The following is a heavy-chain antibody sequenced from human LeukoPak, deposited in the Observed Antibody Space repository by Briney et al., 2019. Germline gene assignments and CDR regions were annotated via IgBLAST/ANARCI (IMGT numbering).Heavy chain of an antibody. CDR2: INSDGRGT. CDR3: AKDISHLYGSGSSLDY. CDR1: GFTFSRYW. D-gene: IGHD3-10*01. V-gene: IGHV3-74*01. Sequence: QSGGSLRLSCVASGFTFSRYWMHWVRQAPGKGLVWVSRINSDGRGTNYADSVKGRFSISRDNAKNSLYLQMNSLRAEDTALYYCAKDISHLYGSGSSLDYWGQGTLVTVSS. J-gene: IGHJ4*02.